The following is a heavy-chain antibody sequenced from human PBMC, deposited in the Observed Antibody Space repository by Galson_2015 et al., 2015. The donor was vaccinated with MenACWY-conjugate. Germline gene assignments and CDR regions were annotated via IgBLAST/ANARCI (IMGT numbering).Heavy chain of an antibody. CDR2: INPGGSST. D-gene: IGHD1-26*01. Sequence: SLRLSCAGSGFIFNTYWMHWVRHAPGKGLVWVSRINPGGSSTTYADSVKDRFTISRDNAKNTLYLQMNSLRPEDTAVFYCAKSRGASFYFDSWGQGTLVTVSS. V-gene: IGHV3-74*01. CDR1: GFIFNTYW. J-gene: IGHJ4*02. CDR3: AKSRGASFYFDS.